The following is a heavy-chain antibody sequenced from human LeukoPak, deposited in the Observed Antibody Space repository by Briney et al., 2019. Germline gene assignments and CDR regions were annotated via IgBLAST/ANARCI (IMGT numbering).Heavy chain of an antibody. J-gene: IGHJ4*02. V-gene: IGHV4-39*07. CDR1: GGSISSSSYY. CDR3: ARALDTCFDY. D-gene: IGHD3-16*01. CDR2: IYYSGST. Sequence: PSETLSLTCTVSGGSISSSSYYWGWIRQPPGTGLEWIGSIYYSGSTYYNPSLKSRVTISVDTSKNQFSLKLSSVTAADTAVYYCARALDTCFDYWGQGTLVTVSS.